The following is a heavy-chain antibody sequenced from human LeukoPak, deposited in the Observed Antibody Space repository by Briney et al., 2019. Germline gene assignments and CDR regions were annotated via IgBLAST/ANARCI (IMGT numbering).Heavy chain of an antibody. CDR1: GYTFTGYY. V-gene: IGHV1-2*02. Sequence: ASVKVSCKASGYTFTGYYMHWVRQAPGQGLEWMGWINPNSGGTNYAQKFQGRVTMTRDTSISTAYMELSRLRSDDTAVNYCARVVHYYGSGSYYPLAYWGQGTLVTVSS. J-gene: IGHJ4*02. D-gene: IGHD3-10*01. CDR3: ARVVHYYGSGSYYPLAY. CDR2: INPNSGGT.